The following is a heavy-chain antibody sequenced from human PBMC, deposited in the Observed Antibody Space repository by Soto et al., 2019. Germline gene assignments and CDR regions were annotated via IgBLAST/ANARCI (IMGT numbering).Heavy chain of an antibody. Sequence: GGSLRLSCTGSGFTFSSSTMTWVRQGPGKGLEWVSSISSSSSCIYFADSLKGRFTISRDNAKNSLYLQMNSLRAEDTAVYYCARDIGEVSAVWGQGTQVTVSS. D-gene: IGHD3-10*01. CDR2: ISSSSSCI. V-gene: IGHV3-21*06. J-gene: IGHJ4*02. CDR1: GFTFSSST. CDR3: ARDIGEVSAV.